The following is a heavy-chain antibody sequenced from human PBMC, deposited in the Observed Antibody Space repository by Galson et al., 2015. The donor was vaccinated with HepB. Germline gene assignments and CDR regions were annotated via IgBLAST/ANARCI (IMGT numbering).Heavy chain of an antibody. J-gene: IGHJ4*02. V-gene: IGHV3-23*01. CDR1: RFTFNRYA. D-gene: IGHD3-10*01. CDR3: AKDLYGSGSYYY. Sequence: SLRLSCAASRFTFNRYAMTWVRQAPGKGLEWVTDISGGGETTNYADPVKGRFTISRDNSENTLYLQMNSLRAEDTAIYYCAKDLYGSGSYYYWGQGTLVTVSS. CDR2: ISGGGETT.